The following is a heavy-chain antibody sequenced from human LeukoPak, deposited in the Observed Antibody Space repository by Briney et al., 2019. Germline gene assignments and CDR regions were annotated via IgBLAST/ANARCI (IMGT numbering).Heavy chain of an antibody. V-gene: IGHV3-33*01. CDR1: GFTFSGYG. Sequence: SGGSLRLSCAASGFTFSGYGMHWVRQAPGKGLEWVAIIWYDGSNKYYAGSVKGRFTISRDNSKTTLYLQMNSLRFEDTAVYYCARDLNSGSYRGYFDYWGQGTLVTVSS. CDR3: ARDLNSGSYRGYFDY. CDR2: IWYDGSNK. D-gene: IGHD1-26*01. J-gene: IGHJ4*02.